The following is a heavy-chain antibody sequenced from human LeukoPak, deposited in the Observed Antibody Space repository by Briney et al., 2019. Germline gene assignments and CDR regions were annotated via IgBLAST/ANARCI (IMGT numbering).Heavy chain of an antibody. CDR1: GFTFSRYW. CDR3: ATGNYYDSRGYYTFGH. CDR2: INGDGSTT. V-gene: IGHV3-74*01. D-gene: IGHD3-22*01. J-gene: IGHJ1*01. Sequence: RSGGSLRLSCAASGFTFSRYWMHWVRQAPGKGLVWVSRINGDGSTTSYADSVKGGFTISRDNAKNTLYLQVNSLRAEDTAVYYCATGNYYDSRGYYTFGHWGQGTLVTVSS.